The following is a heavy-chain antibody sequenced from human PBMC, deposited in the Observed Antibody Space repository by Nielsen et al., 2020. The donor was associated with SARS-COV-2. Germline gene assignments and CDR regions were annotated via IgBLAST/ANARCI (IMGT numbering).Heavy chain of an antibody. CDR2: IKQDGSEK. Sequence: GESLKISCAASGFTFSSYGMHWVRQAPGKGLEWVANIKQDGSEKYYVDSVKGRFTISRDNAKNSLYLQMNSLRAEDTAVYYCARASSGWTNAYYGMDVWGQGTTVTVSS. D-gene: IGHD6-19*01. V-gene: IGHV3-7*03. CDR1: GFTFSSYG. CDR3: ARASSGWTNAYYGMDV. J-gene: IGHJ6*02.